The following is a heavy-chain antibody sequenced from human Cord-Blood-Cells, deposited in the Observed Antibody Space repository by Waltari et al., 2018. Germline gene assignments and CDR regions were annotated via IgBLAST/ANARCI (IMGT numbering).Heavy chain of an antibody. Sequence: QVTLKESGPVLVKPTETLTLTCTVSGFSLSNARMGVSWIRQPPGKALEWLAHIFSIDEKSYSTSLKSRLTISKDTSKSQVVLTMTNMDPVDTATYYCARNFGYYYGSGGAFDIWGQGTMVTVSS. J-gene: IGHJ3*02. D-gene: IGHD3-10*01. CDR1: GFSLSNARMG. CDR2: IFSIDEK. CDR3: ARNFGYYYGSGGAFDI. V-gene: IGHV2-26*01.